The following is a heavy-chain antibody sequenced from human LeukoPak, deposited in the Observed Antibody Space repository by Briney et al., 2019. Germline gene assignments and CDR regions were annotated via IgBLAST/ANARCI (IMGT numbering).Heavy chain of an antibody. V-gene: IGHV4-59*08. Sequence: SETLSLTCTVSGGSIRSYYWSWIRQPPGKGLEWIGYIYYSGSTIYNPSLKSRVTISVDTSKNQFSLKLNSVTAADTAVYYCARMGNPATVTADYWGQGTLVTVSS. CDR2: IYYSGST. D-gene: IGHD4-17*01. CDR3: ARMGNPATVTADY. CDR1: GGSIRSYY. J-gene: IGHJ4*02.